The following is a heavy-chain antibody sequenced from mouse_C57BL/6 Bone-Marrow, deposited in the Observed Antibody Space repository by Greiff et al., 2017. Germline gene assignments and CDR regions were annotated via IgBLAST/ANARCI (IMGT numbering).Heavy chain of an antibody. J-gene: IGHJ4*01. V-gene: IGHV5-9*01. D-gene: IGHD2-1*01. CDR3: ASNYVNAMDY. CDR1: GFTFSSYT. Sequence: EVNVVESGGGLVKPGGSLKLSCAASGFTFSSYTMSWVRQTPEKRLEWVATISGGGGNTYYPDSVKGRFTISRDNAKNTLYLQMSSLRSEDTALYYCASNYVNAMDYWGQGTSVTVSS. CDR2: ISGGGGNT.